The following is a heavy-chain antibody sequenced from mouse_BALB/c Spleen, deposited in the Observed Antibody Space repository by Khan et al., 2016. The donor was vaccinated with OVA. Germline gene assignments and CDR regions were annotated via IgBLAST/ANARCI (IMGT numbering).Heavy chain of an antibody. CDR2: INPNNGDT. CDR3: ARQGYGGFAY. V-gene: IGHV1-18*01. Sequence: VRLQQSGPDLVKPGASVKIPCKTSGYTFTDYIIDWVKQSHGKSLEWIGDINPNNGDTIYNQKFKVKATLTVDKSSSTAYMELRRLTAKDTADCDWARQGYGGFAYWGQGTLVTVSA. J-gene: IGHJ3*01. CDR1: GYTFTDYI. D-gene: IGHD2-2*01.